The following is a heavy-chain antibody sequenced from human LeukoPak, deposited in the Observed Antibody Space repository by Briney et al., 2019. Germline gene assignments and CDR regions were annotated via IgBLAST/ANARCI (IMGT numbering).Heavy chain of an antibody. V-gene: IGHV1-18*01. Sequence: GSVKVSCKASGYTFSSYGIKWVRQAPGQGLEWMGWISAYNGNTNYAQKLQGRVTMTTDTSTSTAYLELRSLRSDDTAVYYCATGGIVGATFRSPERRDAFDIWGQGTMVTVSS. D-gene: IGHD1-26*01. CDR3: ATGGIVGATFRSPERRDAFDI. CDR2: ISAYNGNT. CDR1: GYTFSSYG. J-gene: IGHJ3*02.